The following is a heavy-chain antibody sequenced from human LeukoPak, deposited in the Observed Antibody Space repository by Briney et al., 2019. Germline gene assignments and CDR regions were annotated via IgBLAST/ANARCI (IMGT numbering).Heavy chain of an antibody. CDR1: GYTFTGYY. V-gene: IGHV1-2*02. CDR3: ARDLGVLRFLEWLGRGDDAFDI. CDR2: INPNRGGT. J-gene: IGHJ3*02. Sequence: ASVKVSCKASGYTFTGYYMHWVRQAPGRGLEWMGWINPNRGGTNYAQKFQGRVTMTRDTSISTAYMELSRLRSDDTAVYYCARDLGVLRFLEWLGRGDDAFDIWGQGTMVTVSS. D-gene: IGHD3-3*01.